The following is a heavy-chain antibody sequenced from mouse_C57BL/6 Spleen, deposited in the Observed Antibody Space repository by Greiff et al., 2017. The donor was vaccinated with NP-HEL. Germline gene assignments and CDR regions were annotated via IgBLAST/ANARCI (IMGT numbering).Heavy chain of an antibody. CDR1: GFTFTDYY. J-gene: IGHJ2*01. CDR3: ARSPISGLRYYFDY. Sequence: EVQVVESGGGLVQPGGSLSLSCAASGFTFTDYYMSWVRQPPGKALEWLGFIRNKANGYTTEYSASVKGRFTISRDNSQSILYLQMNALRAEDSATYYCARSPISGLRYYFDYWGQGTTLTVSS. D-gene: IGHD2-2*01. CDR2: IRNKANGYTT. V-gene: IGHV7-3*01.